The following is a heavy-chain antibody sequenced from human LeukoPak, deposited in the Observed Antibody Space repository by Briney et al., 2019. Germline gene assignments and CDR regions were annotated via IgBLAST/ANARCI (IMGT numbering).Heavy chain of an antibody. Sequence: SETLSLTCAVYGGSFSGYYWSWIRQPPGKGLECIGEIHHSGSTNYNPSLKSRVTISVDTSKNQFSLKLSSVTAADTAVHYCARGRGSKKRNNWFDPWGQGTLVTVSS. J-gene: IGHJ5*02. CDR1: GGSFSGYY. CDR2: IHHSGST. V-gene: IGHV4-34*01. D-gene: IGHD5-12*01. CDR3: ARGRGSKKRNNWFDP.